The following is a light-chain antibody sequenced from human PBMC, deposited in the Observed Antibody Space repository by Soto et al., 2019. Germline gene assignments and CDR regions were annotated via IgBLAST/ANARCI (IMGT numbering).Light chain of an antibody. CDR1: QRISSY. J-gene: IGKJ2*01. CDR2: VAS. V-gene: IGKV1-39*01. CDR3: QQSYSTPYT. Sequence: DIQMTQSPSSLSASVGDRVTITCRASQRISSYLNWYQQKPGKAPKVLIYVASNLQSGVPSRFSGSGSGTDFTLTISSLQAEDFATHYCQQSYSTPYTFGQGTKLEIK.